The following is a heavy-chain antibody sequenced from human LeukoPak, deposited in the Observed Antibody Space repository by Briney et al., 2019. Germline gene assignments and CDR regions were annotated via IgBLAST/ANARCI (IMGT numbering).Heavy chain of an antibody. CDR2: IYTSGST. J-gene: IGHJ6*03. Sequence: PSQTLSLTCTVSGGSISSGSYYWSWIRQPAGKGLEWIGRIYTSGSTNYNPSLKSRVTISVDTSKNQFPLKLSSVTAADTAVYYCARDYSQYYYYYYMDVWGKGTTVTVSS. V-gene: IGHV4-61*02. CDR3: ARDYSQYYYYYYMDV. D-gene: IGHD2-15*01. CDR1: GGSISSGSYY.